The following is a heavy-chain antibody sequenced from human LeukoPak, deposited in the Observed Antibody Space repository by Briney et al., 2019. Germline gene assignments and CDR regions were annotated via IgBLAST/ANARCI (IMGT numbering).Heavy chain of an antibody. CDR3: ARTGGSDKRGYFDY. CDR1: GFTFGSYS. Sequence: PGGSLRLSCAASGFTFGSYSMNWVRQAPGKGLEWVSYISSSSSTIYCADSVKGRFTVSRDNAKNSLYLQMNSLRAEDTAVYYCARTGGSDKRGYFDYWGQGTLVTVSS. CDR2: ISSSSSTI. D-gene: IGHD1-14*01. V-gene: IGHV3-48*01. J-gene: IGHJ4*02.